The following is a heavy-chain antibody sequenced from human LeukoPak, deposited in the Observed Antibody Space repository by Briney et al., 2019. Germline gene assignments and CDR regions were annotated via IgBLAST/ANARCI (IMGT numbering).Heavy chain of an antibody. D-gene: IGHD6-13*01. CDR3: ARDLVAAAGSHSTGDYYYGMDV. CDR2: IYDSGST. Sequence: SETLSLTCTVSGGSIRSSYYYWGWIRQPPGKGLEWIGSIYDSGSTNYNPSLKSRVTISVDKSKNQFSLKLSSVTAADTAVYYCARDLVAAAGSHSTGDYYYGMDVWGQGTTVTVSS. V-gene: IGHV4-39*07. J-gene: IGHJ6*02. CDR1: GGSIRSSYYY.